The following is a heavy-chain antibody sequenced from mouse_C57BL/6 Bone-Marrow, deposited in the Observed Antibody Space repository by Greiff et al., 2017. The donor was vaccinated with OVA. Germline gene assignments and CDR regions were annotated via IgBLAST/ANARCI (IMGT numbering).Heavy chain of an antibody. CDR2: ISSGGSYT. V-gene: IGHV5-6*02. J-gene: IGHJ2*01. CDR1: GFTFSSYG. D-gene: IGHD1-1*01. Sequence: VKLVESGGDLVKPGGSLKLSCAASGFTFSSYGLSWVRQPPDKRLEWVATISSGGSYTYYPDSVKGRFTITRDNAKNALDLQMGRLKSEDTALYYCARRRGDYGSVDYWGQGTTLTVSA. CDR3: ARRRGDYGSVDY.